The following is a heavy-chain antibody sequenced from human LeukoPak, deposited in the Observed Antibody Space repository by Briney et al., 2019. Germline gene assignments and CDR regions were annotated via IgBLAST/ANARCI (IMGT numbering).Heavy chain of an antibody. Sequence: SETLSLTCTVSGGSISSYYWSWIRQPPGKGLEWIGYIYYSGSTNYNPSLKSRDTISVDTSKNQFSLKLSSVTAADTAVYYCARDRYSRSPRPHYYYYMDVWGKGTTVTVSS. CDR1: GGSISSYY. D-gene: IGHD1-1*01. J-gene: IGHJ6*03. CDR3: ARDRYSRSPRPHYYYYMDV. V-gene: IGHV4-59*01. CDR2: IYYSGST.